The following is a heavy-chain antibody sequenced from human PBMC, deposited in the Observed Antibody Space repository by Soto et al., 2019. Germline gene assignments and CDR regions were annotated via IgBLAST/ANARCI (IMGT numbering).Heavy chain of an antibody. V-gene: IGHV3-74*01. J-gene: IGHJ4*02. Sequence: EVQLVESGGGLVQPGGSLRLSCAASGFTFSTYWLHWVRQAPGKGLVWVSRVNGDGSMTPYADSVQGRFAISRDNAKNTVYLQMSMLTAEDTAVYVCARGAKVQWLVDSWGQGTLVTVSS. CDR2: VNGDGSMT. CDR1: GFTFSTYW. D-gene: IGHD6-19*01. CDR3: ARGAKVQWLVDS.